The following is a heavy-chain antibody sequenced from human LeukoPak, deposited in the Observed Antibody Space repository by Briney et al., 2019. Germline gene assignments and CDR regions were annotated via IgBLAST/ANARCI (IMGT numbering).Heavy chain of an antibody. Sequence: GGSLRLSCAASGFTFSSYSMNWVRQAPGKGLEWVSYISSSSSTIYYADSVKGRFTISRDNAKNSLYLQMNSLRAEDTAVYYCARASYYDSSGIDYWGQGTLVTVSS. J-gene: IGHJ4*02. CDR3: ARASYYDSSGIDY. D-gene: IGHD3-22*01. CDR2: ISSSSSTI. V-gene: IGHV3-48*01. CDR1: GFTFSSYS.